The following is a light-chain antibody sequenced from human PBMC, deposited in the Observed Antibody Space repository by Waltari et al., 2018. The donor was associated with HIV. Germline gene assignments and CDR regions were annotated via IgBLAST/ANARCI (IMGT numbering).Light chain of an antibody. CDR1: QSVLYSSNNKNY. CDR2: WAS. J-gene: IGKJ2*01. V-gene: IGKV4-1*01. Sequence: DIVMTQSPDSLTVFLGERATINCKSSQSVLYSSNNKNYLAWYHQKAGQPPKLLIYWASTRESGVPYRFSASLSWTYFSLTISSLQAEDVSVYYCQQYYSTPYTFGQGTKLEIK. CDR3: QQYYSTPYT.